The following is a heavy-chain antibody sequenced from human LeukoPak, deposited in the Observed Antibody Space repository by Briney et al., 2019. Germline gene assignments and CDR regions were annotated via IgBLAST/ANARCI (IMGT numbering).Heavy chain of an antibody. CDR3: ARDPDDTFYDY. V-gene: IGHV3-7*03. J-gene: IGHJ4*02. CDR1: GFTFSSYW. Sequence: GRSLRLSCAASGFTFSSYWMSWVRQAPGKGLEWVANIKQDGSEEYYVDSVKGRFTISRDNAKNSLFLQLDSLRAEDTAVYYCARDPDDTFYDYWGQGTLVTVSS. D-gene: IGHD2/OR15-2a*01. CDR2: IKQDGSEE.